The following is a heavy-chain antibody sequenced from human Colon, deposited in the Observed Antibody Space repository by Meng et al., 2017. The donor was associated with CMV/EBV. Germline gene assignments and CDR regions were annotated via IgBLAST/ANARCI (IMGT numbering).Heavy chain of an antibody. CDR1: GFNVYNYW. Sequence: GESLKISCAASGFNVYNYWMHWVRQGQGKGLVWVSSFSPDGRIISYADSVKGRFTISRDNARDTLYLQMNSLTVEDTATYYCARARSVAVIYQQGMDLWGQGTTVTVSS. J-gene: IGHJ6*02. D-gene: IGHD2-2*01. CDR2: FSPDGRII. CDR3: ARARSVAVIYQQGMDL. V-gene: IGHV3-74*01.